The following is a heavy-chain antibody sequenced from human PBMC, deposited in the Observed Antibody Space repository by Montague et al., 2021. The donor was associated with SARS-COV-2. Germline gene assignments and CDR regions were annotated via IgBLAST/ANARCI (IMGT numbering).Heavy chain of an antibody. CDR2: MFNRGST. V-gene: IGHV4-39*07. CDR3: ARERGTRTFDY. CDR1: GASISNPTYS. J-gene: IGHJ4*02. Sequence: SETLSLTCTVSGASISNPTYSWGWIRQPPGKGLEWIGRMFNRGSTTYNPSLKSRVTISVDTSKNQFSLSLNSVTAADTAVYYCARERGTRTFDYWGQGTLVTVAS. D-gene: IGHD1-7*01.